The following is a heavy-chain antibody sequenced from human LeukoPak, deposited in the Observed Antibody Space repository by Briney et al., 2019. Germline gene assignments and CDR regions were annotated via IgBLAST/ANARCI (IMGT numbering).Heavy chain of an antibody. Sequence: GGSLRLSCAASGFTFSSYAMNWVRQAPGKGLEWVSAISGSGGSTRYADSVRGRFTISRDNSMNTLSLQMNTLRAEDTAVYYCARGGYDIFLWGQGTTVTVSS. CDR3: ARGGYDIFL. D-gene: IGHD3-22*01. V-gene: IGHV3-23*01. CDR2: ISGSGGST. J-gene: IGHJ6*02. CDR1: GFTFSSYA.